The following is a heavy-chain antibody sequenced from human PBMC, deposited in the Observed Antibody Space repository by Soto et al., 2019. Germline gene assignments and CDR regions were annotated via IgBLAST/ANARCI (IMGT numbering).Heavy chain of an antibody. V-gene: IGHV4-59*11. CDR1: GGSISSHY. Sequence: SETLSLTCTVSGGSISSHYWSWIRQPPGKGLEGIGYIYYSGSTNYNPSLKSRVTISVDTSKNQFSLKLSSVTAADTAVFYCGRERANYGGNNAQYYFDYWGQGTMVTVSS. CDR3: GRERANYGGNNAQYYFDY. J-gene: IGHJ4*02. D-gene: IGHD4-17*01. CDR2: IYYSGST.